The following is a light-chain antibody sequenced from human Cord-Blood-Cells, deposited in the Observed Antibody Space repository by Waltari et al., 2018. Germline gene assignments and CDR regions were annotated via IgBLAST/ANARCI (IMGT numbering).Light chain of an antibody. CDR1: QSISSY. V-gene: IGKV1-39*01. CDR3: QQSYSTPYT. J-gene: IGKJ2*01. CDR2: AAS. Sequence: DRAPITCRASQSISSYLNWYQQKPGKAPKLLIYAASSLQSGVPSRFSGSGSGTDFTLTISSLQPEDFATYYCQQSYSTPYTFGQGTKLEIK.